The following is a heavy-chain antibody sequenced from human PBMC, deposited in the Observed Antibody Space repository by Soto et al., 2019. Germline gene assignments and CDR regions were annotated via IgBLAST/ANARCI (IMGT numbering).Heavy chain of an antibody. CDR2: ISYDGSNK. Sequence: PGGSLRLSCAASGFTFSSYGMHWVRQAPGKGLEWVAVISYDGSNKYYADSVKGRFTISRDNSKNTLYLQMNSLRAEDTAVYYCAKDRSSVITMVRGVIISYLDYWGQGTLVTVSS. CDR1: GFTFSSYG. CDR3: AKDRSSVITMVRGVIISYLDY. J-gene: IGHJ4*02. V-gene: IGHV3-30*18. D-gene: IGHD3-10*01.